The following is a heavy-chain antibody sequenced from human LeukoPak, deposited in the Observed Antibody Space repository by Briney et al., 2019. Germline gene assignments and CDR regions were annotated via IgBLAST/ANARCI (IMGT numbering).Heavy chain of an antibody. CDR3: ARTGLGMYSFDS. D-gene: IGHD3/OR15-3a*01. Sequence: GGSLRLSCAASGFTFSSYSMNWVRQAAGKGLEWVSYITGSSSTINYADSVKGRFTISRDKAKNSLYLQMNSLRAEDTAVYYCARTGLGMYSFDSWGQGTLVIVSS. CDR2: ITGSSSTI. V-gene: IGHV3-48*01. CDR1: GFTFSSYS. J-gene: IGHJ4*02.